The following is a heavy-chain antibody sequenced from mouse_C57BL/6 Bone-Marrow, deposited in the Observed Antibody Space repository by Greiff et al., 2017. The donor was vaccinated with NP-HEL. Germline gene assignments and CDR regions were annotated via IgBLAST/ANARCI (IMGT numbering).Heavy chain of an antibody. CDR3: TTSYSNYLAWFAY. V-gene: IGHV14-4*01. CDR1: GFNIKDDY. CDR2: IDPENGDT. Sequence: VQLKESGAELVRPGASVKLSCTASGFNIKDDYMHWVKQRPEQGLEWIGWIDPENGDTDYASKFQGKATITADTSSNTAYLQLSSLTSEDTAVYYCTTSYSNYLAWFAYWGQGTLVTVSA. J-gene: IGHJ3*01. D-gene: IGHD2-5*01.